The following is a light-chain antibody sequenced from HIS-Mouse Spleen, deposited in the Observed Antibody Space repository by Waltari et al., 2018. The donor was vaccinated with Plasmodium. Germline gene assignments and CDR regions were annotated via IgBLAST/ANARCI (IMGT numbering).Light chain of an antibody. V-gene: IGLV3-21*02. CDR1: NIGSKS. CDR2: DDS. Sequence: SYVLTQPPSVSVAPGQTARITCGGNNIGSKSVHWYQQKPGQAPVLVVYDDSDRPSGSPERLSGSNSGNTATLTISRVEAGDEADYYCQVWDSSSDHPVFGGGTKLTVL. J-gene: IGLJ2*01. CDR3: QVWDSSSDHPV.